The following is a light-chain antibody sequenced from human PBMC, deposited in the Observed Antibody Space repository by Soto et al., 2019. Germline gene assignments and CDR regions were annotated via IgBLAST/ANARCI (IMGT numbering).Light chain of an antibody. J-gene: IGLJ1*01. Sequence: QSVLTQPPSASGTPGQRVTISCSGSSSDIGSKSVNWYQQVPGTAPRLLIYRNNQRPSGVPDRFSGSKSGSSASLAISGLQSQDDADYYCALWDDSLNGLVFGTGTKLTVL. CDR2: RNN. CDR3: ALWDDSLNGLV. CDR1: SSDIGSKS. V-gene: IGLV1-44*01.